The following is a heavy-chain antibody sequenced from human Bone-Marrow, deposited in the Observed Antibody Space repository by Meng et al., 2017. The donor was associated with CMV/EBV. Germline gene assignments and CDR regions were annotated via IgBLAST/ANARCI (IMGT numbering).Heavy chain of an antibody. Sequence: SETLSLTCTVSGGPISSYYWSWIRQPPGKGLEWIGYIYYSGSTNYIPSLKSRVTISVATSKNLFSLMLSSLTAADTAVYYCSRERGLLWFGEPWGGPAYWGQGPLVTVYS. V-gene: IGHV4-59*12. CDR3: SRERGLLWFGEPWGGPAY. J-gene: IGHJ4*02. D-gene: IGHD3-10*01. CDR2: IYYSGST. CDR1: GGPISSYY.